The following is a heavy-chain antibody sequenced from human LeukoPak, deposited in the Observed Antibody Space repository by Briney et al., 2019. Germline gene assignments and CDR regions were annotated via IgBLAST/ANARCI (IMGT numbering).Heavy chain of an antibody. V-gene: IGHV4-39*02. D-gene: IGHD3-22*01. J-gene: IGHJ3*02. CDR3: AREVEYYDSSGYRPHAFDI. Sequence: SETLSLTCTVSDGSIINNNHYWGWTRQPPGKGLEWIGSISYSGGTAYNPSLRSRVTISVDTSKNQFSLKVNSVTAADTAVYYCAREVEYYDSSGYRPHAFDIWGQGTLVTASS. CDR1: DGSIINNNHY. CDR2: ISYSGGT.